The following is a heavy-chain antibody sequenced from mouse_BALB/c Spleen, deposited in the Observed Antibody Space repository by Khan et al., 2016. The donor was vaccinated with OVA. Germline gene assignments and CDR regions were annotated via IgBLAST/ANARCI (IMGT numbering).Heavy chain of an antibody. Sequence: EVQLQESGPGLVKPSQSLSLTCTVTGYSITSGYGWNWIRQFPGNKLEWMGYISYSGSTNYNPSLKSRNSITRDTSKNPFFLQLNSVTTQDTATYYCARTARIKYWGQGTTLTVSS. J-gene: IGHJ2*01. CDR1: GYSITSGYG. D-gene: IGHD1-2*01. CDR3: ARTARIKY. V-gene: IGHV3-2*02. CDR2: ISYSGST.